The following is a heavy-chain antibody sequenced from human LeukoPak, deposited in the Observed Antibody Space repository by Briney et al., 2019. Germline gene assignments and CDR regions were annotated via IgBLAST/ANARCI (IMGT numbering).Heavy chain of an antibody. V-gene: IGHV3-21*01. CDR2: ISSSSSYI. Sequence: GGSLRLSCAASGFTFSSYSMNWVRQAPGKGLEWVSSISSSSSYIYYADSVKGRFTISKDNAKNSLYLQMNSLRAEDTAVYYCARDPIVGATPGSEDAFDIWGQGTMVTVSS. CDR3: ARDPIVGATPGSEDAFDI. J-gene: IGHJ3*02. D-gene: IGHD1-26*01. CDR1: GFTFSSYS.